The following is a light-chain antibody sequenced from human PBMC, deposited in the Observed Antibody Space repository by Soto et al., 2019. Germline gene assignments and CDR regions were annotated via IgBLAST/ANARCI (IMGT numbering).Light chain of an antibody. CDR3: SSYTSSSTLA. CDR2: DVS. J-gene: IGLJ2*01. V-gene: IGLV2-14*01. Sequence: QSALTQPASVSGSPGQSITISCTGTSSDVGGYNYVSWYQQHPGKAPKLMIYDVSNRPSGVSNCFSGSKSGNTASLTISGLQAEDEADYYCSSYTSSSTLAIAGGTKVTVL. CDR1: SSDVGGYNY.